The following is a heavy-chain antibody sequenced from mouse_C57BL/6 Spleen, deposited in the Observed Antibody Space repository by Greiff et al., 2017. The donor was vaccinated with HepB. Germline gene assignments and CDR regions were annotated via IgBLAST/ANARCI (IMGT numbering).Heavy chain of an antibody. CDR3: ARGNWDGAWFAY. J-gene: IGHJ3*01. D-gene: IGHD4-1*01. CDR1: GYTFTDHT. CDR2: IYPRDGST. Sequence: QVQLQQSDAELVKPGASVKISCKVSGYTFTDHTIHWMKQRPEQGLEWIGYIYPRDGSTKYNEKFKGKATLTADKSSSTAYMQLNSRTSAEAAVYFCARGNWDGAWFAYWGQGTLVTVSA. V-gene: IGHV1-78*01.